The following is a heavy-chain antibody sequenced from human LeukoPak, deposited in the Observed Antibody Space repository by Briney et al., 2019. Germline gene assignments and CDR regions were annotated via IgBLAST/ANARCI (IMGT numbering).Heavy chain of an antibody. CDR1: GYTFTGYY. CDR3: ARDKRTSYYYYYGMDV. CDR2: INPNSGGT. J-gene: IGHJ6*02. D-gene: IGHD1-1*01. Sequence: ASVTVSCKASGYTFTGYYMHWVRQAPGQGLEWMGWINPNSGGTNYAQKFQGRVTMTRDTSISTAYMELSSLRSEDTAVYYCARDKRTSYYYYYGMDVWGQGTTVTVSS. V-gene: IGHV1-2*02.